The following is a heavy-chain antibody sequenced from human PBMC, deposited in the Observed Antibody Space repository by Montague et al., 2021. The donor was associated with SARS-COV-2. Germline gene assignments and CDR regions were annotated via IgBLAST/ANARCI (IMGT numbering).Heavy chain of an antibody. J-gene: IGHJ4*02. V-gene: IGHV3-66*01. CDR2: IYSGGST. CDR1: GFTVSSNN. D-gene: IGHD6-19*01. Sequence: SLRLSCAASGFTVSSNNMSWVRQAPGKGLEWVSVIYSGGSTQYADSVKGRFTISRDKSNYTLYLQMNSLRAEDTAVYYCARETLMYGTSGWSLDDWGQGTLVTVSS. CDR3: ARETLMYGTSGWSLDD.